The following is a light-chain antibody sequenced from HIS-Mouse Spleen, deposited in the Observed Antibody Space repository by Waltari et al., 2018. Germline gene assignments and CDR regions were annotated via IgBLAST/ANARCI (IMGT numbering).Light chain of an antibody. J-gene: IGLJ2*01. V-gene: IGLV3-19*01. CDR2: GKN. CDR3: NSRDSSGNHVV. Sequence: SSELTQDPAVSVALGQTVRITCQGDSPRSYYASWYQQKRGQAPVLVIYGKNNRPSGVPDRFSGSSSGNTASLTVTGAQAEDEADYYCNSRDSSGNHVVFGGGTKLTVL. CDR1: SPRSYY.